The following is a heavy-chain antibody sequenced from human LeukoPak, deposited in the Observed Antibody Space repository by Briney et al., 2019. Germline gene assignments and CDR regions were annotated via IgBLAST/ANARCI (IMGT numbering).Heavy chain of an antibody. CDR2: ISCDGSNK. J-gene: IGHJ4*02. D-gene: IGHD1-26*01. CDR1: GFTFSSYA. V-gene: IGHV3-30-3*01. CDR3: ARELFPSMVGGSYLPSDY. Sequence: GRSLRLSCAASGFTFSSYAMHWVRQAPGKGLEWVAVISCDGSNKYYADSVKGRFTISRDNSKNTLYLQMNSLRAEDTAVYYCARELFPSMVGGSYLPSDYWGQGTLVTVSS.